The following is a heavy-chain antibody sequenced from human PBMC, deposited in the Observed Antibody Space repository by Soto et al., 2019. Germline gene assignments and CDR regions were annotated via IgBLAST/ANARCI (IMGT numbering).Heavy chain of an antibody. J-gene: IGHJ5*02. CDR2: SA. Sequence: QVQLVQSGAEVKKPGSSVKVSCKASGGTFSIYTISWVRQAPGQGLEWMGGSANSAQKFQGRLTVTADESTSTVYLELSRLTSEDTAVYYCAREGPPDIAWFDPWGQGNLVSVSS. D-gene: IGHD2-15*01. CDR3: AREGPPDIAWFDP. CDR1: GGTFSIYT. V-gene: IGHV1-69*01.